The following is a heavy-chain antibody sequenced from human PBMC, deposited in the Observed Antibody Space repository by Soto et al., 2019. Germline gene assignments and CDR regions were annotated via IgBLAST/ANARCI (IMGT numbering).Heavy chain of an antibody. CDR1: GGSISSYY. CDR2: IYYSGST. V-gene: IGHV4-59*01. CDR3: ARDLSRDYGDYVWFDP. Sequence: SESLSLTCTVSGGSISSYYWSWIRQPPGKGLEWIGYIYYSGSTNYNPSLKSRVTISVDTSKNQFSLKLSSVTAADTAVYYRARDLSRDYGDYVWFDPWGQGTLVNVSS. D-gene: IGHD4-17*01. J-gene: IGHJ5*02.